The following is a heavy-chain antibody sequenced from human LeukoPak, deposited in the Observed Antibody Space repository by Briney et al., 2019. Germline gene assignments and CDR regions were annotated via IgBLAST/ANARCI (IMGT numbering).Heavy chain of an antibody. J-gene: IGHJ3*02. V-gene: IGHV5-51*01. CDR1: GYSFTTYW. Sequence: GESLKISCQGSGYSFTTYWIGWVRQMPGKGLEWMGLIYPGDSDTRYSPSFQGQVTISADKSISTAYLQWSSLKASDTAMYYCARPDSSGTFDAFDIWGQGTMVTVSS. CDR3: ARPDSSGTFDAFDI. CDR2: IYPGDSDT. D-gene: IGHD3-22*01.